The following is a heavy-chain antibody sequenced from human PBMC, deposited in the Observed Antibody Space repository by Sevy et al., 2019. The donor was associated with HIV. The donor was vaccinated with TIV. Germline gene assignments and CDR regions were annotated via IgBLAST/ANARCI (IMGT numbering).Heavy chain of an antibody. Sequence: GTLRLSCAASGFSFSSYGMHWVRQAPGKGLEWMSYIQYDGSNKDYADSVKGRFTISRDNSKNTLYLQMNSLRVEDTAVFYCVKEGGGEGGDHWGQGTLVTVSS. CDR3: VKEGGGEGGDH. CDR1: GFSFSSYG. CDR2: IQYDGSNK. D-gene: IGHD2-21*01. J-gene: IGHJ4*02. V-gene: IGHV3-30*02.